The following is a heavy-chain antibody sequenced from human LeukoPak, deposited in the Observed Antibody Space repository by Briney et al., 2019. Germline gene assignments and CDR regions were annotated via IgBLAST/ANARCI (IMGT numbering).Heavy chain of an antibody. CDR2: IKQDGSEK. V-gene: IGHV3-7*01. J-gene: IGHJ4*02. CDR1: GFTFSSYW. CDR3: AKHPDSSCSY. Sequence: PGGSLRLSCAASGFTFSSYWMSWVRQAPGKGLEWVAKIKQDGSEKYYVDSVKGRFTISRDNTKNSLYLQMNSLRAEDTAVYYCAKHPDSSCSYWGQGTLVTVSS. D-gene: IGHD6-19*01.